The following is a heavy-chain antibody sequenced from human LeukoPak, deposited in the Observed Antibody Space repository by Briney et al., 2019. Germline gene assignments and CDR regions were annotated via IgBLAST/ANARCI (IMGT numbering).Heavy chain of an antibody. CDR3: ARVGYCSSTSCFLSSLFDY. V-gene: IGHV4-38-2*02. D-gene: IGHD2-2*01. CDR2: IYHSGST. J-gene: IGHJ4*02. CDR1: GYSISSGYY. Sequence: KPSETLSLTCTVSGYSISSGYYWGWIRQPPGKGLEWIGSIYHSGSTYYNPSLKSRVTISVDTSKNQFSLKLSSVTAADTAVYYCARVGYCSSTSCFLSSLFDYWDQGTLVTVSS.